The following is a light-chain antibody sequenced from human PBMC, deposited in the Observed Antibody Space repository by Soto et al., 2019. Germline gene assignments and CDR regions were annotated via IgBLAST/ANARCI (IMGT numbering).Light chain of an antibody. CDR3: QQYGSSPPYT. V-gene: IGKV3-20*01. Sequence: EIVLTQSPGTLSLSPGERATLSCRANQSVSSAYLAWYQQKPGQAPRLLISGASIRATGIPERFSGSGSGTDFTLTISRLEPEDSAVYYRQQYGSSPPYTFGQGTKLEIK. J-gene: IGKJ2*01. CDR2: GAS. CDR1: QSVSSAY.